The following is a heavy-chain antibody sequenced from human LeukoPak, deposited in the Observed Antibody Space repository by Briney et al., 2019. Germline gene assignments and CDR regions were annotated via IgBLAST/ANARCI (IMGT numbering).Heavy chain of an antibody. CDR2: IKQDGSEK. V-gene: IGHV3-7*01. D-gene: IGHD1-26*01. Sequence: GGSLRLSCAASGFTFSSYWMSWVRQAPGKGLEWVANIKQDGSEKYYVDSVKGRFTIPRDNAKNSLYLQMNSLRAEDTAVYYCARGLVSGSYLGYYFDYWGQGTLVTVSS. CDR1: GFTFSSYW. J-gene: IGHJ4*02. CDR3: ARGLVSGSYLGYYFDY.